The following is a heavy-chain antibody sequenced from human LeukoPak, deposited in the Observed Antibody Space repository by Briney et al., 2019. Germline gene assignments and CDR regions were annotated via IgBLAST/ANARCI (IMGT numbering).Heavy chain of an antibody. CDR2: ISYDGSNK. Sequence: GGSLRLSCAASGFTFSSYGMHWVRQAPGKGLEWVAVISYDGSNKYYADSVKGRFTISRDNSKNTLYLQMNSLRAEDTAVYYCAKDGEGQGDLGTLFDYWGQGTLVTVSS. V-gene: IGHV3-30*18. CDR1: GFTFSSYG. D-gene: IGHD3-10*01. J-gene: IGHJ4*02. CDR3: AKDGEGQGDLGTLFDY.